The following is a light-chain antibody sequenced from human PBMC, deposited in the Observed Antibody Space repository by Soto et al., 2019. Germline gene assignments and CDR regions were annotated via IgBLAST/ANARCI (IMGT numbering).Light chain of an antibody. CDR2: GAS. Sequence: EIVMTQSPATLSVSPGERATLSCRASQSVSSSYFAWFQQRPGQVPRLLIYGASSRATGIPARFSGSGSGTEFTLTISSLQSEDFAVYYCQQYIYWPWTFGQGTKVDIK. V-gene: IGKV3D-15*01. CDR3: QQYIYWPWT. CDR1: QSVSSSY. J-gene: IGKJ1*01.